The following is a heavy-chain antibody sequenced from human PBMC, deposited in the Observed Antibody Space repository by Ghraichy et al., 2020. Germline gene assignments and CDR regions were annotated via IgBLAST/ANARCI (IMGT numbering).Heavy chain of an antibody. Sequence: LSLTCATSGFTFSLFGMHWVRQAPGKGLEWVSFIRYGGSNTYYADSVKGRFTISRDDSKNSLFLQMSSLRAEDTAVYYCAKDWGSHSSGWYFDHWGQGALVTVSS. D-gene: IGHD6-19*01. J-gene: IGHJ4*02. CDR1: GFTFSLFG. V-gene: IGHV3-30*02. CDR2: IRYGGSNT. CDR3: AKDWGSHSSGWYFDH.